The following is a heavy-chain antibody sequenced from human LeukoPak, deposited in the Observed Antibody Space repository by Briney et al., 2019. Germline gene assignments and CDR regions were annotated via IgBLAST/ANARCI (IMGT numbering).Heavy chain of an antibody. D-gene: IGHD6-13*01. Sequence: SETLSLTCAVYGGSLSGYYWSWIRQPPGKGLEWIGEINHSGSTNYNPSLKSRVTISVDTSKNQFSLKLSSVTAADTAVYYCANQYSSSWYRYWGQGTLVTVSS. J-gene: IGHJ4*02. CDR3: ANQYSSSWYRY. CDR1: GGSLSGYY. CDR2: INHSGST. V-gene: IGHV4-34*01.